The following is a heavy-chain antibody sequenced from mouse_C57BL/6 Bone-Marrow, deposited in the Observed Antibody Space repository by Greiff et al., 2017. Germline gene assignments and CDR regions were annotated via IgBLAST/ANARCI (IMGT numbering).Heavy chain of an antibody. CDR3: AIITFV. CDR2: ISSGCSTI. D-gene: IGHD1-1*01. CDR1: GFTFSDYG. Sequence: EVKLVESGGGLVKPGGSLKLSCAASGFTFSDYGMHWVRQAPEKGLEWVAYISSGCSTIYYADTVKGRFTISRDNAKNTLFLQMTSLRSEDTAMYYCAIITFVWGTGTTVTVSS. J-gene: IGHJ1*03. V-gene: IGHV5-17*01.